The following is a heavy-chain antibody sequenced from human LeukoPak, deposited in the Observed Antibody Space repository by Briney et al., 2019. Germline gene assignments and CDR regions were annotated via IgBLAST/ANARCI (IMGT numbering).Heavy chain of an antibody. V-gene: IGHV3-30*02. CDR3: AKDAGRWDFDF. Sequence: GGSLRLSCAASGFTFSNYDMHWVRQAPGKGLEWVSFIKYDESQIYYADSVKGRFTISRDNSKSTLYLQMSRLRSEDTAVYYCAKDAGRWDFDFWGQGTLATVSS. CDR1: GFTFSNYD. J-gene: IGHJ4*02. CDR2: IKYDESQI. D-gene: IGHD1-26*01.